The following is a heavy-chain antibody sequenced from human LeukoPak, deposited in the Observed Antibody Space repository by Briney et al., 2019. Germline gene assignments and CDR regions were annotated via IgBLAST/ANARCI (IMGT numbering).Heavy chain of an antibody. J-gene: IGHJ6*03. V-gene: IGHV3-43D*04. CDR2: ISWDGGST. Sequence: HPGGSLRLSCAASGFTFDDYAMHWVRQAPGKGLEWVSLISWDGGSTYYADFVKGRFTISRDNSKNSLYLQMNSLRAEDTALYYCAKARGSSGSYYYYYYMDVWGKGTTVTVSS. D-gene: IGHD3-22*01. CDR3: AKARGSSGSYYYYYYMDV. CDR1: GFTFDDYA.